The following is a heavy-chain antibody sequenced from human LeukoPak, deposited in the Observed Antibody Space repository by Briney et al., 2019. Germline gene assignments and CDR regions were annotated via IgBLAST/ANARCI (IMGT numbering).Heavy chain of an antibody. CDR3: ARRSQPHAIYDY. CDR2: IYYSGST. J-gene: IGHJ4*02. Sequence: SETLSLTCAVYGESFSDYFWSWIRQPPGKGLEWIGYIYYSGSTYYNPSLKSRVTISVDTSKNQFSLKLSSVTAADTAVYYCARRSQPHAIYDYWGQGTLVTVSS. CDR1: GESFSDYF. D-gene: IGHD2-8*01. V-gene: IGHV4-34*09.